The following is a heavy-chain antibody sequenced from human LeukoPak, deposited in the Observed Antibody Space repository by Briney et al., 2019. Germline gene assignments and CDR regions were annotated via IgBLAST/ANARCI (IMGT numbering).Heavy chain of an antibody. J-gene: IGHJ6*04. D-gene: IGHD5-18*01. CDR2: ISWNSGSI. Sequence: GGSLRLSCAASGFNFDDYGMSWVRQAPGKGLEWVSGISWNSGSIGYADFVKGRFTISRDNAKNSLYLQMNSLRAEDTALYYCAKGDTATVMYGMDVWGKGTTVTISS. CDR1: GFNFDDYG. CDR3: AKGDTATVMYGMDV. V-gene: IGHV3-9*01.